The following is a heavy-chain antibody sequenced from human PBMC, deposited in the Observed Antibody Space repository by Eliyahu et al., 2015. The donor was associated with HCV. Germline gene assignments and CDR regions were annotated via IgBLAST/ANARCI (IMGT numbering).Heavy chain of an antibody. D-gene: IGHD4-17*01. CDR3: ARTTHYGDYPYYFDC. CDR1: GFXLSNARMG. Sequence: QVTLKESGPVLVKPTETPTLTCTVXGFXLSNARMGVXWIRQPXGKXXEWLAHIFSXDEKSYSTSLKSRLTISKDTSKSQVVLTMTNMDPVDTATYYCARTTHYGDYPYYFDCWGQGTLVTVSS. CDR2: IFSXDEK. J-gene: IGHJ4*02. V-gene: IGHV2-26*01.